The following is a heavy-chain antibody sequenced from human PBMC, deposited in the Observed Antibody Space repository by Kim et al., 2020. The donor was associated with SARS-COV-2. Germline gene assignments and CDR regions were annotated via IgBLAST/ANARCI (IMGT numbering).Heavy chain of an antibody. V-gene: IGHV4-38-2*02. J-gene: IGHJ3*01. CDR2: ISHTGNT. Sequence: SETLSLTCTVSGSSIGIGYYWAWIRQPPGRGLEWIGSISHTGNTYSNPSLRGRISISVDTSKRQFSLNVTSVTAADTAVYSCARMEISGWFHFDVWGLGT. CDR3: ARMEISGWFHFDV. D-gene: IGHD6-13*01. CDR1: GSSIGIGYY.